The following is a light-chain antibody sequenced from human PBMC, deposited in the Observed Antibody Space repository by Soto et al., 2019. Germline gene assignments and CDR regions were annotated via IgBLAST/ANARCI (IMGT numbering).Light chain of an antibody. CDR3: QQYNSPSLV. J-gene: IGKJ4*01. Sequence: DIQMTQSPSTLSASVGDRVTITCRASQSINSWLAWYQQKPGKAPKLLIYKASTLESGVPSRFSVSGSGTEFTLTISSLQPEDFATYYCQQYNSPSLVFGGGTKVEIK. CDR2: KAS. CDR1: QSINSW. V-gene: IGKV1-5*03.